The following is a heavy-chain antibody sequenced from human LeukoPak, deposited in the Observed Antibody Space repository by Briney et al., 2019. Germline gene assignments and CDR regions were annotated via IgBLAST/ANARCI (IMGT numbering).Heavy chain of an antibody. J-gene: IGHJ3*02. Sequence: ASVKVSCKASGYTFTGYYMHWVRQAPGQGLEWMGWINPNSGGTNYAQKFQGRVTMTRNTSISTAYMELSSLRSEDTAVYYCARTILSAVAAHDAFDIWGQGTMVTVSS. D-gene: IGHD6-19*01. CDR2: INPNSGGT. CDR1: GYTFTGYY. CDR3: ARTILSAVAAHDAFDI. V-gene: IGHV1-2*02.